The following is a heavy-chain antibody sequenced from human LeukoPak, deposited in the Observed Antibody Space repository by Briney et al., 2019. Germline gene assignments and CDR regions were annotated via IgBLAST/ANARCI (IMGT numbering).Heavy chain of an antibody. CDR1: GFTFSSYG. V-gene: IGHV3-30*18. CDR3: AKDEAQFNAFDI. CDR2: ISYDGSNK. J-gene: IGHJ3*02. Sequence: PGGSLRLSCAASGFTFSSYGMHWVRQAPGKGLEWVAVISYDGSNKYYADSVKGRFTISRDNSKNTLYLQVNSLRAEDTAVYYCAKDEAQFNAFDIWGQGTMVTVSS.